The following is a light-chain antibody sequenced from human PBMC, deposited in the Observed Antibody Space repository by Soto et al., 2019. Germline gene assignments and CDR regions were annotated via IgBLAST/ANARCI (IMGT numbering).Light chain of an antibody. J-gene: IGLJ2*01. CDR2: EVF. CDR3: SSYTTNNANA. Sequence: QSSLRQPASVSASPGHSISLSCTGTSNDVGAFDYVSWYQQHPGKAPKLIIFEVFNRPSGVSTRFSGSKSGSTASLTISGLQAEDEAHYFCSSYTTNNANAFGGGTKVTVL. V-gene: IGLV2-14*01. CDR1: SNDVGAFDY.